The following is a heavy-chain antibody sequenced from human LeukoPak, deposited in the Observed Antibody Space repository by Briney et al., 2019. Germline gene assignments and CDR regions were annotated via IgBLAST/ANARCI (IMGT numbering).Heavy chain of an antibody. CDR2: ISSSGGNT. J-gene: IGHJ3*01. CDR3: AKDIQLSA. D-gene: IGHD3-16*02. CDR1: GFTFSNYA. Sequence: PGGSLRLSCSASGFTFSNYAMHWVRQVPGKGLEWVSLISSSGGNTYYADSVKGRFTISRDNSKNTLSLQMNSLRVEDTAIYYCAKDIQLSAWGLGTMVTVSS. V-gene: IGHV3-23*01.